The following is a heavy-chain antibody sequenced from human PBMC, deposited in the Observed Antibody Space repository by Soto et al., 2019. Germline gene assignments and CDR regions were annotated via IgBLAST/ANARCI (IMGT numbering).Heavy chain of an antibody. CDR3: ARGGGSSWYGNWFDP. CDR2: INAGNGNT. D-gene: IGHD6-13*01. J-gene: IGHJ5*02. Sequence: ASVNVSCTASGYTFTSYAMHWVRQAPGQRLEWMGWINAGNGNTKYSQKFQGRVTITRDTSASTAYMELSSLRSEDTAVYYCARGGGSSWYGNWFDPWGQGTLVTAPQ. V-gene: IGHV1-3*01. CDR1: GYTFTSYA.